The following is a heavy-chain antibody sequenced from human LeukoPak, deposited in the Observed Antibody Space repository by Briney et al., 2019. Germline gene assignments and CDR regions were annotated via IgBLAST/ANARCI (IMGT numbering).Heavy chain of an antibody. CDR1: VFTFSSYG. J-gene: IGHJ4*02. CDR2: IRYDGSNK. D-gene: IGHD1-26*01. Sequence: GGSLRLSCAASVFTFSSYGMHWVRQAPGKGLEWVAFIRYDGSNKYYADSVKGRFTISRDNSKNTLYLQMNSLRAEDTAVYYCAKDQVLGIVGATYYWGQGTLVTVSS. V-gene: IGHV3-30*02. CDR3: AKDQVLGIVGATYY.